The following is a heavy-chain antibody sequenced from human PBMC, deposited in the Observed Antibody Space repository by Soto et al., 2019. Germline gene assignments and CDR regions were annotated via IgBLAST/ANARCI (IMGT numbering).Heavy chain of an antibody. V-gene: IGHV5-51*01. CDR1: GYSFTSYW. Sequence: ESLKISCKGSGYSFTSYWIGWVRQMPGKGLEWMGIIYPGDSDTRYSPSFQGQVTISADKSISAAYLQWSSLKASDTAMYYCARLNPSYSSSWFYFDYWGQGTLVTVSS. J-gene: IGHJ4*02. CDR3: ARLNPSYSSSWFYFDY. CDR2: IYPGDSDT. D-gene: IGHD6-13*01.